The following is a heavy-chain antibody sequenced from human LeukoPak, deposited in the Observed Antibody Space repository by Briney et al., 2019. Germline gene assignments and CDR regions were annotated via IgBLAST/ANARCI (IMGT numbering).Heavy chain of an antibody. V-gene: IGHV1-46*01. D-gene: IGHD3-9*01. J-gene: IGHJ4*02. CDR2: INPIGGNI. CDR1: GYRFTNNY. CDR3: ARDQGLTGYLDY. Sequence: ASVKVSCKTSGYRFTNNYMHWVRQAPGQGLEWMGIINPIGGNINYAQKFQGRVTMTRDTSTSTVYMELSSLRSEDTAVYFCARDQGLTGYLDYWGQGTLVTVSS.